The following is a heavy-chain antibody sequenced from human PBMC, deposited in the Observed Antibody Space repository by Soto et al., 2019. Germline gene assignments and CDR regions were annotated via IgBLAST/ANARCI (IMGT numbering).Heavy chain of an antibody. J-gene: IGHJ4*02. D-gene: IGHD3-22*01. CDR2: IYYSGST. CDR3: ACTYYYDSSGPN. V-gene: IGHV4-39*01. CDR1: GGSISSSSYY. Sequence: SETLSLTCTVSGGSISSSSYYWGWIRQPPGKGLEWIGSIYYSGSTYYNPSLKSRVTISVDTSKNQFSLKLSSVTAADTAVYYCACTYYYDSSGPNWGQGTLVTVSS.